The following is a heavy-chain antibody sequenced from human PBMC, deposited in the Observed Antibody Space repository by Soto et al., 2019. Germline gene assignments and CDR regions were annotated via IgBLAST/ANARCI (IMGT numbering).Heavy chain of an antibody. J-gene: IGHJ6*02. V-gene: IGHV3-23*01. Sequence: GSVSLSCTVSGLTFSNYAMTWFRQAPGKRLEWVSAIDLIGAATYYADSVKGPFTISRDNSKHTVYMQMNSLRAEDTDVYYCAVWYGGHYYYYYYGMDVWGQGTTVTVSS. CDR1: GLTFSNYA. D-gene: IGHD3-10*01. CDR3: AVWYGGHYYYYYYGMDV. CDR2: IDLIGAAT.